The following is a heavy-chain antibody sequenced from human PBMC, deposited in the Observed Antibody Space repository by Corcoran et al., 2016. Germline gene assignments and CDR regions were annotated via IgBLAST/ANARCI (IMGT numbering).Heavy chain of an antibody. V-gene: IGHV1-2*04. CDR3: ATGRAAQAYGDYDVGLDY. CDR1: GYTFTGYY. CDR2: INPNSGDT. Sequence: QVQLVQSGAEVKKPGASVKVSCKASGYTFTGYYMHWVRQAPGQGLEWMGWINPNSGDTNYAQKFQGWVTMTRDTSISTAYMQLSRLTSDDTAVYYWATGRAAQAYGDYDVGLDYWGQGTLVTVSS. J-gene: IGHJ4*02. D-gene: IGHD4-17*01.